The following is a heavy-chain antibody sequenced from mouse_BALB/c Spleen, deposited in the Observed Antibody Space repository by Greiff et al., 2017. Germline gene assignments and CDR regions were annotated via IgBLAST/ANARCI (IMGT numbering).Heavy chain of an antibody. J-gene: IGHJ4*01. CDR2: ISYSGST. CDR3: ARGVVDYAMDY. D-gene: IGHD1-1*01. CDR1: GYSITSDYA. V-gene: IGHV3-2*02. Sequence: EVKLVESGPGLVKPSQSLSLTCTVTGYSITSDYAWNWIRQFPGNKLEWMGYISYSGSTSYNPSLKSRISITRDTSKNQFFLQLNSVTTEDTATYYCARGVVDYAMDYWGQGTSVTVSS.